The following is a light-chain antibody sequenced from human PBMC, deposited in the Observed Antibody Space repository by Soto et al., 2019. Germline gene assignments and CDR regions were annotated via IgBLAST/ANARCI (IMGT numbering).Light chain of an antibody. CDR3: QSYDSRLRV. V-gene: IGLV1-40*01. J-gene: IGLJ1*01. Sequence: QSVLTQPPSVSGAPGQRVPISCIGSTPNFGAGYEVHGSNRLPGTAPKLLIYGNSNRTSGVPDRFSGSKSGTSASLAITGLQAENEADYYCQSYDSRLRVFETGTKVTVL. CDR2: GNS. CDR1: TPNFGAGYE.